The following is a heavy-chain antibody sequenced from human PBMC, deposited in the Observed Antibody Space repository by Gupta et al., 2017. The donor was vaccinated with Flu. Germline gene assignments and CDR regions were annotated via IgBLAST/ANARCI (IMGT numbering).Heavy chain of an antibody. CDR2: IKSKTDGGTT. J-gene: IGHJ4*02. V-gene: IGHV3-15*01. Sequence: SWVRQAPGKGLEWVGRIKSKTDGGTTDYGAPVKGRFTISRDDSKNTLYLQMNSLKTEDTAVYYCNTDAIYDSSGYSHFDYWGPGTLVTVSS. D-gene: IGHD3-22*01. CDR3: NTDAIYDSSGYSHFDY.